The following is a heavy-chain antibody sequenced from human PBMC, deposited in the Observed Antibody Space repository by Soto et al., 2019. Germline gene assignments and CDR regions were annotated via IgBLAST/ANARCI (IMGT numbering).Heavy chain of an antibody. V-gene: IGHV4-59*01. CDR1: GVSISSYY. CDR2: IYYSGST. D-gene: IGHD6-6*01. Sequence: SETLSLTCPVSGVSISSYYWSWIRQPPGKGLEWIGYIYYSGSTNYNPSLKSRVTISVDTSKNQFSLKLSSVTAADTAVYYCARDSGYSSSSGGSYYYYGMDVWGQGTTVTVS. J-gene: IGHJ6*02. CDR3: ARDSGYSSSSGGSYYYYGMDV.